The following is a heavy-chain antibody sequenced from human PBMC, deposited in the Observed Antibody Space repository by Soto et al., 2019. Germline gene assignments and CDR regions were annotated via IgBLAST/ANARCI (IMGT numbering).Heavy chain of an antibody. CDR3: ARGMAEEQIFYYFDY. V-gene: IGHV1-3*01. J-gene: IGHJ4*02. CDR1: GYTFTSYA. CDR2: INAGNGNT. D-gene: IGHD3-9*01. Sequence: ASVKVSWKASGYTFTSYAMHSVRQAPGQRLEWMGWINAGNGNTKYSQKFQGRVTITRDTSASTAYMELSSLRSEDTAVYYCARGMAEEQIFYYFDYWGQGALVTVSS.